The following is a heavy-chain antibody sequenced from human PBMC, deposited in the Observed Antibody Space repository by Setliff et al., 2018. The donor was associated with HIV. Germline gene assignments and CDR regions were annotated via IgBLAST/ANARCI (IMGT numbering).Heavy chain of an antibody. D-gene: IGHD2-2*01. CDR1: GYSISDGYY. CDR2: ISNSGKT. J-gene: IGHJ3*02. CDR3: AKTVPHSTAQDAFDI. Sequence: SETLSLTCAVSGYSISDGYYWGWIRQPPGKGLAWIGYISNSGKTYYNPSLNSRVTLSSDTSKNQLSLKLSSVTAVDTGVYYCAKTVPHSTAQDAFDIWGQGTMVTVSS. V-gene: IGHV4-28*01.